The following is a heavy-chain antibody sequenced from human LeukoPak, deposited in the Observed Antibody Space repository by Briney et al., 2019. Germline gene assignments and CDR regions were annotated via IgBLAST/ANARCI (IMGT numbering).Heavy chain of an antibody. Sequence: GASVKVSCKVSGYTFTGYYMHWVRQAPGQGLEWMGWINPNSGGTNYAQKFQGRVTMTRDTSTSTVYMELSSLRSEDTAVYYCARDRDDTSGYYKSTHFDYWGQGTLVTVSS. CDR1: GYTFTGYY. D-gene: IGHD3-22*01. CDR2: INPNSGGT. CDR3: ARDRDDTSGYYKSTHFDY. V-gene: IGHV1-2*02. J-gene: IGHJ4*02.